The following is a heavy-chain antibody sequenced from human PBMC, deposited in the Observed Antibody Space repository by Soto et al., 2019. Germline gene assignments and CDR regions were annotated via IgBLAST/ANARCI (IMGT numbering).Heavy chain of an antibody. CDR2: IYYSGST. V-gene: IGHV4-39*01. CDR1: GGSISSSSYY. CDR3: ARHHFYDSSGYYHYYYGMDV. J-gene: IGHJ6*02. D-gene: IGHD3-22*01. Sequence: SETLSLTCTFSGGSISSSSYYWGWIRQPPGKGLEWIGSIYYSGSTYYNPSLKSRVTISVDTSKNQFSLKLSSVTAADTAVYYCARHHFYDSSGYYHYYYGMDVWGQGTTVTVSS.